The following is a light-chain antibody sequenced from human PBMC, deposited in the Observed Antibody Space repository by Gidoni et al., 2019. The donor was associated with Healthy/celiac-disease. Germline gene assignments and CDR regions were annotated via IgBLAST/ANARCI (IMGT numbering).Light chain of an antibody. CDR2: GAS. J-gene: IGKJ4*01. V-gene: IGKV3-15*01. CDR1: QSVSSN. CDR3: QQYNNWRVT. Sequence: EIVMTHSPAILSVSPGDRATLSCTASQSVSSNLAWYQQKPGQAPRLLIYGASTRATGIPARFSGSGSGTEFTLTISSLQSEDFAVYYCQQYNNWRVTFGGGTKVEIK.